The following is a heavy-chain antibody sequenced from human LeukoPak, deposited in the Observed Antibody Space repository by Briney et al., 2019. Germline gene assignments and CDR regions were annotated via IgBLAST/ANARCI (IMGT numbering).Heavy chain of an antibody. J-gene: IGHJ2*01. CDR3: AGTGHSGYDLGWYFDL. D-gene: IGHD5-12*01. Sequence: SETLSLTCTVSGGSISSYYWSWIRQPPGKGLEWIGYIYTSGSTNYNPSLKSRVTISVDTSKNQFSLKLSSVTAADTAVYYCAGTGHSGYDLGWYFDLWGRGTLVTVSS. V-gene: IGHV4-4*09. CDR2: IYTSGST. CDR1: GGSISSYY.